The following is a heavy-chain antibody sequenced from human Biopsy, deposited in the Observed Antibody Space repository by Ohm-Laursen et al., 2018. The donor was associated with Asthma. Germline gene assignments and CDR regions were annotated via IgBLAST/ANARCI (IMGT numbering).Heavy chain of an antibody. Sequence: SLRLSCAASGFVFSQCGMHWVRQGPGKGLEWVALVSSDGHNKYYEQSVKGRFTISRDNSRNRLDLQINRLTVEDSAVYFCARQSGQDNGDSSAFDTWGQGTPVAVSS. CDR3: ARQSGQDNGDSSAFDT. CDR2: VSSDGHNK. D-gene: IGHD3-22*01. J-gene: IGHJ3*02. CDR1: GFVFSQCG. V-gene: IGHV3-30*03.